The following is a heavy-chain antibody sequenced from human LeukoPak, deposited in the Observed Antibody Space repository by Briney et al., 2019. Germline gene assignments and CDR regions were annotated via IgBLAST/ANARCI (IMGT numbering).Heavy chain of an antibody. CDR3: ARGGAVAGLDY. J-gene: IGHJ4*02. D-gene: IGHD6-19*01. V-gene: IGHV3-33*01. CDR1: GFTFGSYG. Sequence: GGSLRLSCAASGFTFGSYGMHWVRQAPGKGLEWVAVIWYDGSNKYYADSVKGRFTISRDNSKNTLYLQMNSLRAEDTAVYYCARGGAVAGLDYWGQGTLVTVSS. CDR2: IWYDGSNK.